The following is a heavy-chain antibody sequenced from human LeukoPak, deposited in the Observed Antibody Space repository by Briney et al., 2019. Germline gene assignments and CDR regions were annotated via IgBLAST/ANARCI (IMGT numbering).Heavy chain of an antibody. CDR2: ISGSGDIT. J-gene: IGHJ4*02. CDR3: ATAFGQTGY. CDR1: GCTFSSSF. V-gene: IGHV3-23*01. Sequence: GGSLRLSCADSGCTFSSSFMAWVLQAPGKGLEWVSEISGSGDITFYPDSVKGRFTISRDNAKNSLYLQMNSPRDEDTAVYYCATAFGQTGYCGQGTLVTVSS. D-gene: IGHD3/OR15-3a*01.